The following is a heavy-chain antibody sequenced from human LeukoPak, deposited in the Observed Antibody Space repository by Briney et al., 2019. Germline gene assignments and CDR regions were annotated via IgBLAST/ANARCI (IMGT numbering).Heavy chain of an antibody. CDR3: ARVPYSFDSSGYYAGYFDY. J-gene: IGHJ4*02. V-gene: IGHV4-39*07. D-gene: IGHD3-22*01. CDR1: GGSISSSSYY. Sequence: PSETLSLTCTVSGGSISSSSYYWGWIRQPPGKGLEWIGSIYYSGSTYYNPSLKSRVTISVDTSRNQFSLKLSSVTAADTAVYYCARVPYSFDSSGYYAGYFDYWGQGTLVTVSS. CDR2: IYYSGST.